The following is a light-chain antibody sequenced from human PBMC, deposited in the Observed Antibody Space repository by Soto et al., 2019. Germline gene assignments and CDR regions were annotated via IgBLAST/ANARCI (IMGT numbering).Light chain of an antibody. CDR2: DAS. V-gene: IGKV1-5*01. CDR3: QQFNSYPIT. Sequence: DIQMTQSPSTLSASVGDRVTITCRASQSISSWLAWYQQEPGKAPKLLIYDASSLESGVPSRFSGSGSGTEFTLTIGGLQPDDFATYYCQQFNSYPITFGQGTRLEIK. CDR1: QSISSW. J-gene: IGKJ5*01.